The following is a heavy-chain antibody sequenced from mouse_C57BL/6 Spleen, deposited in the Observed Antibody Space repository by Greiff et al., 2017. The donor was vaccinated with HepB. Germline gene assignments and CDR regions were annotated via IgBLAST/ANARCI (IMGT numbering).Heavy chain of an antibody. CDR3: TRPYYYGSSYSWFAY. Sequence: EVQLVESGGGLVQPGGSMKLSCAASGFTFSDAWMDWVRQSPEKGLEWVAEIRNKANNHATYYAESVKGRFTISRDDSKSSVYLQMNSLRAEDTGIYYCTRPYYYGSSYSWFAYWGQGTLVTVSA. J-gene: IGHJ3*01. CDR1: GFTFSDAW. D-gene: IGHD1-1*01. V-gene: IGHV6-6*01. CDR2: IRNKANNHAT.